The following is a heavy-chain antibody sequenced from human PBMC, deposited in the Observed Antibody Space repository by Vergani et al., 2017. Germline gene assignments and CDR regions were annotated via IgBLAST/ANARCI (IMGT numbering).Heavy chain of an antibody. Sequence: EVQLLEPGGDLVQPGGSLRLSCAASGFTFIMHAMSWVRQAPGKGLEWVSTLSASDRRTHYADSVKGRFTISRDISKNTLFVHMNSLRPEDTAVYYCAKVCRSEVAGTFGAFDIWGQGTMVTVSS. J-gene: IGHJ3*02. CDR1: GFTFIMHA. CDR2: LSASDRRT. V-gene: IGHV3-23*01. D-gene: IGHD6-19*01. CDR3: AKVCRSEVAGTFGAFDI.